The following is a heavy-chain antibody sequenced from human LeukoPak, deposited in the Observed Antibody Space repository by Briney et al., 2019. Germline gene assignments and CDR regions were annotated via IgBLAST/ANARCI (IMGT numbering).Heavy chain of an antibody. CDR3: ARAAVTARTPPYYSDY. CDR1: DGSISSGGYP. V-gene: IGHV4-30-2*01. J-gene: IGHJ4*02. D-gene: IGHD2-21*02. Sequence: SQTLSLTCAVSDGSISSGGYPWSWIRQPPGKGLEWIGYIYHSGSTYYNPSLKSRVTISVDRSKNQFSLKLSSVTAADTAVYYCARAAVTARTPPYYSDYWGQGTLVTVSS. CDR2: IYHSGST.